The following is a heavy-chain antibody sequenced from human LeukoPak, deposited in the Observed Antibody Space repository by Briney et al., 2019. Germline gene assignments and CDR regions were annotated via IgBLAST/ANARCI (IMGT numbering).Heavy chain of an antibody. CDR1: GYTLTGYY. CDR2: INPNSGGT. D-gene: IGHD3-10*01. CDR3: AREGWFGESDCKAFDI. Sequence: ASVKVSCKASGYTLTGYYMHWVRQAPGQGLEWMGWINPNSGGTNYAQKFQGRVTMTRDTSISTAYMELSRLRSDDTAVYYCAREGWFGESDCKAFDIWGQGTMVTVSS. J-gene: IGHJ3*02. V-gene: IGHV1-2*02.